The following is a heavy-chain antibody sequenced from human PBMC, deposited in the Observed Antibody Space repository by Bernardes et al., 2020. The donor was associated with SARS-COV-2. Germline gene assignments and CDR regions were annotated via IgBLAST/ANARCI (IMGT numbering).Heavy chain of an antibody. V-gene: IGHV4-59*01. CDR1: GGSISSYY. Sequence: TLSLTCTVSGGSISSYYWSWIRQPPGKGLEWIGYIYYSGSTNYNPSLKSRVTISVDTSKNQFSLKLSSVTAADTAVYYCARASSSWPLAFDIWGQGTMVTVSS. J-gene: IGHJ3*02. D-gene: IGHD6-13*01. CDR3: ARASSSWPLAFDI. CDR2: IYYSGST.